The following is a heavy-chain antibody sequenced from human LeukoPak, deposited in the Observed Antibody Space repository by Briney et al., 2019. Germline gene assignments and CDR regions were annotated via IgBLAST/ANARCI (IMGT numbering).Heavy chain of an antibody. CDR3: ARANYYDSSGVDY. Sequence: SQTLSLTCTVSGGSISSGDYYWNWTRQPPGKGLEWIGYIYYSGSTYYNPSLKSRVTISVDTSKNQFSLKLSSVTAADTAVYYCARANYYDSSGVDYWGQGTLVTVSS. D-gene: IGHD3-22*01. J-gene: IGHJ4*02. CDR1: GGSISSGDYY. CDR2: IYYSGST. V-gene: IGHV4-30-4*01.